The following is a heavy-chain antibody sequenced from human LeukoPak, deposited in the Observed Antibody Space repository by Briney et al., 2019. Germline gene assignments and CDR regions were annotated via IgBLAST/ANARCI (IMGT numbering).Heavy chain of an antibody. CDR2: ISSLGTT. Sequence: GGSLRLSCAASGFIVGDYQMSWIRQAPGKGLEWVSYISSLGTTYYADSVKGRFTISRDSAKNSLYLQMNSLRAEDTAVYYCARDFGVATISLLDKWGQGTLVTVSS. D-gene: IGHD5-12*01. J-gene: IGHJ4*02. V-gene: IGHV3-11*01. CDR3: ARDFGVATISLLDK. CDR1: GFIVGDYQ.